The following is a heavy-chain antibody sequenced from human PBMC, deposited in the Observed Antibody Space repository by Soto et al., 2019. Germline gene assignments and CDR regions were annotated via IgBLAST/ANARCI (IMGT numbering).Heavy chain of an antibody. CDR1: GYTFTSYG. V-gene: IGHV1-18*01. CDR2: ISAYNGNT. J-gene: IGHJ6*02. Sequence: QVPLVQSGAEVKKPGASVKVSCKASGYTFTSYGISWVRQAPGQGLDWMGWISAYNGNTHYAQKLQGRVTMTTDTSTSTAYMELRDLGADDTAVYYCARGDRGYGSGAYGMDVWVQGTTVTVSS. CDR3: ARGDRGYGSGAYGMDV. D-gene: IGHD3-10*01.